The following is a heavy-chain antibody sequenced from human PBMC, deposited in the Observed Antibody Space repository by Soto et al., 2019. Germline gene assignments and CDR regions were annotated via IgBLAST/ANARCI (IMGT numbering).Heavy chain of an antibody. CDR1: GFTFSSYA. J-gene: IGHJ4*02. V-gene: IGHV3-64*02. CDR3: ARGGGGAALADFDY. D-gene: IGHD3-16*01. Sequence: GGSLRLSCAASGFTFSSYAMSWVRQAPGKGLECVSTINTNGGSTYYADSVKGRFTISRDNSKNTLYLQMGSLRADDMAIYYCARGGGGAALADFDYWGQGALVTVSS. CDR2: INTNGGST.